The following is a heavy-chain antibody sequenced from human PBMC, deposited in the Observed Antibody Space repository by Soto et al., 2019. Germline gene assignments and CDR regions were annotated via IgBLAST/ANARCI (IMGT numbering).Heavy chain of an antibody. V-gene: IGHV3-30-3*01. CDR3: TSSSGYNWFDP. J-gene: IGHJ5*02. Sequence: AGGSLRLSCAASGFTFRSYAMHWVRQAPGKGLEWVAGLSYDGTNKYYADSVKGRFTISRDNSKNTLYLQMNSLRAEDTAVYYCTSSSGYNWFDPWGQGTLVTVSS. CDR1: GFTFRSYA. D-gene: IGHD3-10*01. CDR2: LSYDGTNK.